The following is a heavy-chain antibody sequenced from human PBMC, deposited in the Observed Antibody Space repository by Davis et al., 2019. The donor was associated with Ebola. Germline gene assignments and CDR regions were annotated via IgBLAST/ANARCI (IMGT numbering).Heavy chain of an antibody. CDR1: GGSISSSSYY. CDR3: ARVQVTMIVVVIPHAFDI. CDR2: IYYSGST. D-gene: IGHD3-22*01. Sequence: MPSETLSLTCTVSGGSISSSSYYWGWIRQPPGKGLEWIGSIYYSGSTYYNPSLKSRVTISVDKSKNQFSLKLSSVTAADTAVYYCARVQVTMIVVVIPHAFDIWGQGTMVTVSS. V-gene: IGHV4-39*07. J-gene: IGHJ3*02.